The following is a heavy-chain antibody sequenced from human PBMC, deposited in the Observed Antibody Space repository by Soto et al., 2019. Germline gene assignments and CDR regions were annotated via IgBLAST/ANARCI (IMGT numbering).Heavy chain of an antibody. J-gene: IGHJ6*02. CDR1: GGSISSYY. CDR2: IYTSGST. CDR3: ARDFLAAAGTYYYYGIDV. V-gene: IGHV4-4*07. Sequence: PSETLSLTCTVSGGSISSYYWSWIRQPAGKGLEWIGRIYTSGSTNYNPSLKSRVTMSVDTSKNQFSLKLSSVTAADTAVYYCARDFLAAAGTYYYYGIDVWGQGTTVTVSS. D-gene: IGHD6-13*01.